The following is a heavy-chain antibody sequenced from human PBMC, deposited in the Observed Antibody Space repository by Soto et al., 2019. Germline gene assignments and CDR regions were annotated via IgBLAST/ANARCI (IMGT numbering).Heavy chain of an antibody. V-gene: IGHV4-31*03. J-gene: IGHJ4*02. D-gene: IGHD6-13*01. CDR3: AREAEVNSSPDY. Sequence: QVQLQESGPGLVKPSQTLSLTCTVSGGSISSGGYYWSWIRQHPGKGLEWIGYIYYSGSTYYNPSLKSRVTISVDTSKNQFSLKLSSATAADTAVYYCAREAEVNSSPDYWGQGTLVTVSS. CDR1: GGSISSGGYY. CDR2: IYYSGST.